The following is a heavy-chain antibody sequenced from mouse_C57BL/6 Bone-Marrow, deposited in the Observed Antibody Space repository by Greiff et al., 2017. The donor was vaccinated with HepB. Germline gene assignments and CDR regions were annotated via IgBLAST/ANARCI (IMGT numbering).Heavy chain of an antibody. CDR3: ARSGYGKAWFAY. Sequence: QVQLQQSGAELARPGASVKLSCKASGYTFTSYGISWVKQRTGQGLEWIGEIYPRSGNTYYNEKFKGKATLTADKSSSTAYMELRSLTSEDSAVYFCARSGYGKAWFAYWGQGTLVTVSA. CDR1: GYTFTSYG. D-gene: IGHD2-10*02. CDR2: IYPRSGNT. V-gene: IGHV1-81*01. J-gene: IGHJ3*01.